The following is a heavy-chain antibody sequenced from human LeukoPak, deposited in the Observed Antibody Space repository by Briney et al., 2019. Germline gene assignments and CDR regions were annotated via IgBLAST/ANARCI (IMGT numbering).Heavy chain of an antibody. CDR1: GFTLSSYW. CDR3: ARGVGASWY. CDR2: IKQDGSEK. J-gene: IGHJ4*02. D-gene: IGHD1-26*01. V-gene: IGHV3-7*01. Sequence: GGALRLSGAASGFTLSSYWISWVGKAPGKGLEWVANIKQDGSEKYYVDSVKGRFTISRDNAKNSLYLQMNSLRAEDTAVYYCARGVGASWYWGQGTLVTVSS.